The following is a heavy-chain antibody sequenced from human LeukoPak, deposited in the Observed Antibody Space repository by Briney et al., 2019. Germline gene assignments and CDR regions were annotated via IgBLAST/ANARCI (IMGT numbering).Heavy chain of an antibody. CDR2: IYSGGST. J-gene: IGHJ6*02. CDR3: ARDLSLGYGGNLRYYYGMDV. V-gene: IGHV3-53*01. D-gene: IGHD4-23*01. CDR1: GFTVSSNC. Sequence: GGSLRLSCAASGFTVSSNCMSWVRQAPGKGLEWVSVIYSGGSTYYADSVKGRFTISRDNSKNTLYLQMNSLRAEDTAVYYCARDLSLGYGGNLRYYYGMDVWGQGTTVTVSS.